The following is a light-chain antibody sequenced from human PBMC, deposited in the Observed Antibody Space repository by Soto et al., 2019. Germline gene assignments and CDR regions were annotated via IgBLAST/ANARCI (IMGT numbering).Light chain of an antibody. V-gene: IGLV2-14*03. CDR3: NSYTGSSTPVV. J-gene: IGLJ2*01. CDR2: DVS. CDR1: SSDVGAYNY. Sequence: QSVLTQPASVSGSPGQSITISCTGTSSDVGAYNYVSWYQQHPGKAPKLMIYDVSNRPSGVSIRFSGSKSGNTASLTISGLQAEDEADYYCNSYTGSSTPVVFGGGTKLTVL.